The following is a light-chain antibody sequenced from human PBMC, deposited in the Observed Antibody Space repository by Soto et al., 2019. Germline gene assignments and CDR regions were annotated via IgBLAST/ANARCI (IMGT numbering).Light chain of an antibody. CDR1: SSDVGGYNY. CDR3: SSYTTYITPG. Sequence: QSVLTQPASVSGSPGQSITISCTGTSSDVGGYNYVSWYQQYPGKAPKLMIYDVSNRPSGVSNRFSGSKSGNTASLTISGLQAEDEAHYYGSSYTTYITPGFGTGTKVTIL. J-gene: IGLJ1*01. V-gene: IGLV2-14*01. CDR2: DVS.